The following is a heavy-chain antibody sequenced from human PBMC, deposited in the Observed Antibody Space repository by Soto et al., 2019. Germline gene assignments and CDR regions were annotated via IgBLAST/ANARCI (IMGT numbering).Heavy chain of an antibody. CDR2: FDPEDGET. D-gene: IGHD1-1*01. V-gene: IGHV1-24*01. CDR3: ATDTIAGGLDY. CDR1: GYTLTALS. Sequence: ASVKVSCNVSGYTLTALSMNSVRQAPGQGVEWMGGFDPEDGETIYAQKFQGRVTMTEDTSTDTAYMELSSLRFEDTAVYYCATDTIAGGLDYWGQGTLVTVSS. J-gene: IGHJ4*02.